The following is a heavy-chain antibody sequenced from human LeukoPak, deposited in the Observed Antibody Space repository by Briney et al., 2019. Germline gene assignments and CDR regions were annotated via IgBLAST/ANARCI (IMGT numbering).Heavy chain of an antibody. CDR2: ISGSGGST. J-gene: IGHJ4*02. V-gene: IGHV3-23*01. CDR3: AKVDRQLLYPDY. Sequence: GGSLRLSCAASGFTFSSYAMSWVRQAPGKGLEWVSAISGSGGSTYYADSVEGRFTISRDNSKNTLYLQMNSLRAEDTAVYYCAKVDRQLLYPDYWGQGTLVTVSS. CDR1: GFTFSSYA. D-gene: IGHD2-2*01.